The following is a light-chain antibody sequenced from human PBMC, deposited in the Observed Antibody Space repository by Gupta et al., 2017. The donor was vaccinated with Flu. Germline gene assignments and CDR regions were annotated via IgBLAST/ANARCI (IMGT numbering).Light chain of an antibody. CDR1: QSVSSY. J-gene: IGKJ4*01. Sequence: DIVLTQSPATLSLSPGERATLSCRASQSVSSYLAWYQQKPGQAPRLLIYDASNRAKGITARFSGSGSGTDFTLTISSREPEDFAVYYCQQRNNGHPFHAFGRGTKVEIK. CDR3: QQRNNGHPFHA. V-gene: IGKV3-11*01. CDR2: DAS.